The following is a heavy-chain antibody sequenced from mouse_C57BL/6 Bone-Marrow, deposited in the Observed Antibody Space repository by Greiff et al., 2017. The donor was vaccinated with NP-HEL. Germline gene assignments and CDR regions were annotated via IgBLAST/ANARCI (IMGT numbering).Heavy chain of an antibody. J-gene: IGHJ4*01. V-gene: IGHV5-4*01. CDR3: ARDIPPDEAMDY. CDR2: ISDGGSYT. CDR1: GFTFSSYA. Sequence: EVHLVESGGGLVKPGGSLKLSCAASGFTFSSYAMSWVRQTPEKRLEWVATISDGGSYTYYPDNVKGRFTISRDNAKNNLYLQMSHLKSEDTAMYYCARDIPPDEAMDYWGQGTSVTVSS.